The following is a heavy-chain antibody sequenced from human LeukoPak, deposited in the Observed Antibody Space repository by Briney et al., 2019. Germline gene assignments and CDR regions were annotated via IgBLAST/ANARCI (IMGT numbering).Heavy chain of an antibody. V-gene: IGHV1-69*05. J-gene: IGHJ4*02. CDR1: GGTFSSYA. Sequence: AASVKVSCKASGGTFSSYAISWVRQAPGQWLEWMGGIIPIFGTANYAQKFQGRVTITTDESTSTAYMELSSLRSEDTAVYYCARSEVGSGSYYEPLDYWGQGTLVTVSS. CDR3: ARSEVGSGSYYEPLDY. D-gene: IGHD1-26*01. CDR2: IIPIFGTA.